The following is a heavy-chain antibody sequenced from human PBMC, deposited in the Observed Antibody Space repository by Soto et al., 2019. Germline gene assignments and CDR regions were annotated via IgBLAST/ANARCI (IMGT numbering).Heavy chain of an antibody. CDR1: GGSISSYY. CDR2: IYYSGST. V-gene: IGHV4-59*08. D-gene: IGHD3-16*01. J-gene: IGHJ4*02. CDR3: ARHLGLILAAPNFDY. Sequence: SETLSLTCTVSGGSISSYYWTWIRQPPGKGLEWIGYIYYSGSTNYNPSLKSRVTISVDRSKNQFSLNLSSVTAADSAVYYCARHLGLILAAPNFDYWGQGTLVTVSS.